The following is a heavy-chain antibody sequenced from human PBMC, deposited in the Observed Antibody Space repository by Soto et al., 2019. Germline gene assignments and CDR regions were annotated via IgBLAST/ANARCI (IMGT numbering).Heavy chain of an antibody. Sequence: QVQLVQSGAEVKKPGSSVKVSCKASGGTFSSYAISWVRQAPGQGLEWMGGIIPIFGTANYAQKFQGRVTIXGDASXXTAYMELSSLRSEDTAVYYCARAVVEQQPENWFDPWGQGTLVTVSS. CDR2: IIPIFGTA. D-gene: IGHD6-13*01. CDR1: GGTFSSYA. CDR3: ARAVVEQQPENWFDP. J-gene: IGHJ5*02. V-gene: IGHV1-69*12.